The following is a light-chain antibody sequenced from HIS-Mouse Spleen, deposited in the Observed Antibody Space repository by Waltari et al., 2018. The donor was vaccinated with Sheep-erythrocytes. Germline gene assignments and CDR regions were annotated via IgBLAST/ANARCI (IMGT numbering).Light chain of an antibody. V-gene: IGLV2-8*01. CDR3: SSYAGSNNWV. Sequence: QSALTQPPSASGSPGQSVTIPCTGTSSDVGGDNYVSWYQQHPGKAPKLMIYEVSKRPSGVPDRFSGSKSGNTASLTVSGLQAEDEADYYCSSYAGSNNWVFGGETKLTVL. J-gene: IGLJ3*02. CDR1: SSDVGGDNY. CDR2: EVS.